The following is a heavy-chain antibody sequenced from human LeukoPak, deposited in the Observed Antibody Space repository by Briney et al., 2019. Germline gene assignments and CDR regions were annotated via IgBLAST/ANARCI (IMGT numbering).Heavy chain of an antibody. Sequence: SETLSLTCSVSGGSISSSSYYWGWIRQPPGKGLEWIGTIYYSGSTYYNPSLKSRVSIAVDTSKNQFSLKLSPVTAADTTVYYCARHRPTDYGFWFDYWGQGALVTVSS. CDR1: GGSISSSSYY. CDR2: IYYSGST. V-gene: IGHV4-39*01. J-gene: IGHJ4*02. D-gene: IGHD3/OR15-3a*01. CDR3: ARHRPTDYGFWFDY.